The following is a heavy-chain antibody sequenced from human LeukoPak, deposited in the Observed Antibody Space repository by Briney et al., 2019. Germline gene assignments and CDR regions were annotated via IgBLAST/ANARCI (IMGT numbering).Heavy chain of an antibody. D-gene: IGHD6-6*01. CDR1: GYTFTSYD. Sequence: GASVKVSCKASGYTFTSYDINWVRQATGQGLEWMGWMNPNSGNTGYAQKFQGRVTMTRNTSISTAYMELSSLRSEDTAVYYCARGAIYSSSSASGWFDPWGQGTLVTVSS. CDR2: MNPNSGNT. J-gene: IGHJ5*02. V-gene: IGHV1-8*01. CDR3: ARGAIYSSSSASGWFDP.